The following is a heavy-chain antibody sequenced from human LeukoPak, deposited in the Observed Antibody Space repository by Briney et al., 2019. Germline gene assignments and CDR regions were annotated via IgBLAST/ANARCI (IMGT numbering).Heavy chain of an antibody. D-gene: IGHD3-3*01. Sequence: GESLKISCKGSGYSFTSYWIGWVRQMPGKGLEWMGIIYAGDSDTRYSPSFQGQVTISADKSISTAYLQRSSLKASDTAMYYCARLIGVVIRNNWFDPWGQGTLVPVSS. J-gene: IGHJ5*02. V-gene: IGHV5-51*01. CDR1: GYSFTSYW. CDR3: ARLIGVVIRNNWFDP. CDR2: IYAGDSDT.